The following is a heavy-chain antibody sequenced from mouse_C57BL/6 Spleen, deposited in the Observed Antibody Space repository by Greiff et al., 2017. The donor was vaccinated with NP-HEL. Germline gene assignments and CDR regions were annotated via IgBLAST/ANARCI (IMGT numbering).Heavy chain of an antibody. Sequence: EVQRVESGGGLVKPGGSLKLSCAASGFTFSSYAMSWVRQTPEKRLEWVATISDGGSYTYYPDNVKGRFTISRDNAKNNLYLQMSHLKSEDTAMYYCAGVAMITTGFAYWGQGTLVTVSA. CDR3: AGVAMITTGFAY. J-gene: IGHJ3*01. CDR1: GFTFSSYA. V-gene: IGHV5-4*01. CDR2: ISDGGSYT. D-gene: IGHD2-4*01.